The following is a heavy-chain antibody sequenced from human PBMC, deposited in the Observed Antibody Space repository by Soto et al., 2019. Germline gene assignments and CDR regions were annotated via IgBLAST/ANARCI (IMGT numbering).Heavy chain of an antibody. CDR3: AAVDYYDSSGLDY. Sequence: VASVKVSCKASGGTFSSYAISWVRQAPGQGLEWMGGIIPIFGTANYAQKFQERVTITRDMSTSTAYMELSSLRSEDTAVYYCAAVDYYDSSGLDYWGQGTLVTVSS. CDR1: GGTFSSYA. J-gene: IGHJ4*02. CDR2: IIPIFGTA. V-gene: IGHV1-69*05. D-gene: IGHD3-22*01.